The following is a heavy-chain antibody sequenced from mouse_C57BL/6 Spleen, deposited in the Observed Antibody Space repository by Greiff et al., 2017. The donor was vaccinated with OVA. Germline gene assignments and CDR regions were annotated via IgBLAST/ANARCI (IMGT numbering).Heavy chain of an antibody. CDR2: IYPGDGDT. J-gene: IGHJ3*01. V-gene: IGHV1-82*01. D-gene: IGHD2-2*01. CDR3: ARGGYDDSAWFAY. Sequence: QVQLQQSGPELVKPGASVKISCKASGYAFSSSWMNWVKQRPGKGLEWIGRIYPGDGDTNDNGKFKGKATLTADKSSSTAYMQLSSLTSEDSAVYFCARGGYDDSAWFAYWGQGTLVTVSA. CDR1: GYAFSSSW.